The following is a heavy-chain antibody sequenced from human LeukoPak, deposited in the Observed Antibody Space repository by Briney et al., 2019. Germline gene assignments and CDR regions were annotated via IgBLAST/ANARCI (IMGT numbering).Heavy chain of an antibody. CDR2: ISSSSSYI. CDR3: ARDPDGWGYDRHDAFDI. CDR1: GFTFSSYS. D-gene: IGHD5-12*01. Sequence: GGSLRLSCAASGFTFSSYSTNWVRQAPGKGLEWVSSISSSSSYIYYADSVKGRFTISRDNAKNSLYLQMNSLRAEDTAVYYCARDPDGWGYDRHDAFDIWGQGTMVTVSS. V-gene: IGHV3-21*01. J-gene: IGHJ3*02.